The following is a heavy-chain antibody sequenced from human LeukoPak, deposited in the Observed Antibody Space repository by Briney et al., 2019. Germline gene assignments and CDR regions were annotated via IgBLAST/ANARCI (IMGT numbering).Heavy chain of an antibody. Sequence: SETLSLTCTVSGGSISSYYWGWIRQPPGKGLEWIGYIYYSGSTNYNPSLKSRVTISVDTSNNQFSLKLSSVTAADTAVYYCEREVYYDILTGYYSYYFDYWGQGTLVTVSS. CDR3: EREVYYDILTGYYSYYFDY. J-gene: IGHJ4*02. CDR2: IYYSGST. D-gene: IGHD3-9*01. CDR1: GGSISSYY. V-gene: IGHV4-59*12.